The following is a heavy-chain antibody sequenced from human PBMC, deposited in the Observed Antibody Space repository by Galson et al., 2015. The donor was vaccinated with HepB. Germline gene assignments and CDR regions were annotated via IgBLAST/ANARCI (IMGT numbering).Heavy chain of an antibody. J-gene: IGHJ4*02. CDR1: GYKFANYW. V-gene: IGHV5-51*01. D-gene: IGHD5-24*01. CDR2: ICPGDSDT. Sequence: QSGAEVKKPGESLKISCKGSGYKFANYWIGWVRQLPGKGLEWMGIICPGDSDTRYSPSFQGHVTMSADKSNSTAYLQWSSLRASDTAMYYCARQRECYNYFLDEWGPGTLVAVSS. CDR3: ARQRECYNYFLDE.